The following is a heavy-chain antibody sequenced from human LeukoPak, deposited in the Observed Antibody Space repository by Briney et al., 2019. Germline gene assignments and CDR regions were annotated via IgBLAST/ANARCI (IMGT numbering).Heavy chain of an antibody. CDR1: GYSFTTYW. CDR2: IYPGDSET. CDR3: ARRYCSSTSCHLDY. Sequence: PGASLKISFKGSGYSFTTYWIGWVRQMPGKGLEWMGIIYPGDSETRYSPSFQGQVTISADRSISTAYLQWSSLKASDTAIYYCARRYCSSTSCHLDYWGQGTLVTVSS. D-gene: IGHD2-2*01. V-gene: IGHV5-51*01. J-gene: IGHJ4*02.